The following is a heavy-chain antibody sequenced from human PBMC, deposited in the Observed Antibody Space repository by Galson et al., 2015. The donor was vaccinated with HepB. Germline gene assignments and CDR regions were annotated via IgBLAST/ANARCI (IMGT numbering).Heavy chain of an antibody. CDR3: ARTAGGGNSLRFYWYFDL. CDR1: GFSLSTSGMC. CDR2: IDWDDDK. D-gene: IGHD4-23*01. V-gene: IGHV2-70*01. Sequence: PALVTPTQTLTLTCTFSGFSLSTSGMCVSWIRQPPGKALEWLALIDWDDDKYYSTSLKTRLTISKDTSKNQVVLTMTNMDPVDTATYYCARTAGGGNSLRFYWYFDLWGRGTLVTVSS. J-gene: IGHJ2*01.